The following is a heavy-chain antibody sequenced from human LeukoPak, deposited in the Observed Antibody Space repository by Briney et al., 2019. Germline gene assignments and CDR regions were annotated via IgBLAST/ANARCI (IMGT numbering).Heavy chain of an antibody. J-gene: IGHJ4*02. V-gene: IGHV3-23*01. CDR1: GFTFSSYA. D-gene: IGHD3-9*01. Sequence: GGSLRLSCAASGFTFSSYAMTWVRQAPGQGLEWVSAISGSGGTTYYADSVRGRFTISRDNSKNTLDLQMNSLRAGDTALYYCAKGLINDWSALEYWGQGTLVTVSS. CDR2: ISGSGGTT. CDR3: AKGLINDWSALEY.